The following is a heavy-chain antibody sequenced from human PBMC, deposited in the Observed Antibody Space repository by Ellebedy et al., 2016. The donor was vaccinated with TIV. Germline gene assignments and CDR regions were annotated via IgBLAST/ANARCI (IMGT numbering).Heavy chain of an antibody. V-gene: IGHV3-21*01. Sequence: GGSLRLSXAASGFTFSSYSMNWVRQAPGKGLEWVSSISSSSSYIYYADSVKGRFTISRDNAKNSLYLQMNSLRAEDTAVYYCARDRSLIAARSELDYWGQGTLVTVSS. J-gene: IGHJ4*02. D-gene: IGHD6-6*01. CDR2: ISSSSSYI. CDR1: GFTFSSYS. CDR3: ARDRSLIAARSELDY.